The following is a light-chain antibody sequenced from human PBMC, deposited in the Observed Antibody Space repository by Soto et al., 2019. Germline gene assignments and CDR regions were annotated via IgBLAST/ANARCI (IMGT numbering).Light chain of an antibody. V-gene: IGKV3-20*01. CDR1: QTLADMF. CDR2: GGS. CDR3: HQYVSPGT. J-gene: IGKJ1*01. Sequence: TQSPSTLSGSVGDRVTITCRASQTLADMFVVWYQQKPGQAPRLLISGGSNRAAGIPDRFRGSGSGTDFTLSISRLEPEDVAVYYCHQYVSPGTFGQGTKVDIK.